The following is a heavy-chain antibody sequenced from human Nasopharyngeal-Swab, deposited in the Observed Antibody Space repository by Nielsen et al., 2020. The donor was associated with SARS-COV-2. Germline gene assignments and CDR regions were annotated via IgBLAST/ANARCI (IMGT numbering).Heavy chain of an antibody. CDR3: VPWGPATGRGFGY. D-gene: IGHD6-13*01. CDR1: GFTFSSYW. V-gene: IGHV3-74*01. Sequence: GGSLRLPCVGSGFTFSSYWMHWVRQAPGKGLVWVSQINRDDTTATYADSVEGRFTISRDNAKNTLYLQMNSLRVEDTAVYYCVPWGPATGRGFGYWGQGILVTVSS. CDR2: INRDDTTA. J-gene: IGHJ4*02.